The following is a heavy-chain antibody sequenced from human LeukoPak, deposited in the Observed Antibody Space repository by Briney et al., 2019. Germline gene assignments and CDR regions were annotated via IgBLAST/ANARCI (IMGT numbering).Heavy chain of an antibody. CDR1: GYTLTELS. CDR3: ATSTPITFGVVITSLDY. CDR2: FDPEDGET. D-gene: IGHD3-3*01. V-gene: IGHV1-24*01. Sequence: ASVKVSCKVSGYTLTELSMHWVRQAPGKGLEWMGGFDPEDGETIYAQKFQGRVTMTEDTSTDTAYMELSSLRSEDTAVYYCATSTPITFGVVITSLDYWGQGTLVAVSS. J-gene: IGHJ4*02.